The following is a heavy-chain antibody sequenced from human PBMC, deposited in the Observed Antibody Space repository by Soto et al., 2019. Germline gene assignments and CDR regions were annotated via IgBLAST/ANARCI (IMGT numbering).Heavy chain of an antibody. CDR2: INHSVST. CDR1: GGSISSSNW. Sequence: SETLSLTCAVYGGSISSSNWWSWVRQPPWKGLEWIGEINHSVSTNYNPSLKSRVTISVDTSKNQFSLKLSSVTAADTAVYYCARGYGRNFDYWGQGTLVTVSS. CDR3: ARGYGRNFDY. D-gene: IGHD5-18*01. V-gene: IGHV4-4*02. J-gene: IGHJ4*02.